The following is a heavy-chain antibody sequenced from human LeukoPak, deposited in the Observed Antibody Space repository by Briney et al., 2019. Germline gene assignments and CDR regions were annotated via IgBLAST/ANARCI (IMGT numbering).Heavy chain of an antibody. CDR3: VRCRGTTVLTRFDN. CDR2: IYSSGST. D-gene: IGHD4/OR15-4a*01. J-gene: IGHJ4*02. Sequence: SETLSLTCTVSGGSISNYYWSWIRQPAGKGLEWIGRIYSSGSTNYNPSPKSRVTMSVDTSKNQFSVNLTSVTAADTAVYYCVRCRGTTVLTRFDNWGQGTLVTVSS. CDR1: GGSISNYY. V-gene: IGHV4-4*07.